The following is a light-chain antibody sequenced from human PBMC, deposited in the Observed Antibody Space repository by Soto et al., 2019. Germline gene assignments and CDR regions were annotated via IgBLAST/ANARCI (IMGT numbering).Light chain of an antibody. J-gene: IGKJ4*01. V-gene: IGKV1-33*01. CDR1: QDISNY. CDR2: DAS. Sequence: DIQMTQSPSSLSASVGDRVTITCQACQDISNYLNWYQQKPGKAPKLLIYDASNLETGVPSRFSGSGSGTDFTFTISSLQPEDIATYYCQQYDNLHLTFGGGTKVEIK. CDR3: QQYDNLHLT.